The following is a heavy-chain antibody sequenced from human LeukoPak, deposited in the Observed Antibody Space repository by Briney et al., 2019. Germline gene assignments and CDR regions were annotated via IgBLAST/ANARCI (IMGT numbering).Heavy chain of an antibody. CDR2: ISGSGGST. Sequence: GGSLRLSCAASGFTFSSYAMSWVRQAPGKGLEWVSAISGSGGSTYYADSVKGRFTISRDNAKNSLYLQMNSLRAEDTAVYYCARVGVVIEYYYGMDVWGQGTTVTVSS. D-gene: IGHD3-3*01. CDR1: GFTFSSYA. CDR3: ARVGVVIEYYYGMDV. V-gene: IGHV3-23*01. J-gene: IGHJ6*02.